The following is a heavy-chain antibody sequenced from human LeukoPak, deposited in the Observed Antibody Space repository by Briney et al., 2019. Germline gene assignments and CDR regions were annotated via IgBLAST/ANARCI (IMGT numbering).Heavy chain of an antibody. D-gene: IGHD2-2*01. Sequence: ASVKVSCKASGYTFTSYGISWVRQAPGQGLEWMGWISAYNGNTDYAQKLQGRVTMTTDTSTSTAYMELSSLRSEDTAVYYCARITQLHLPGAFDIWGQGTMVTVSS. J-gene: IGHJ3*02. CDR3: ARITQLHLPGAFDI. CDR1: GYTFTSYG. CDR2: ISAYNGNT. V-gene: IGHV1-18*01.